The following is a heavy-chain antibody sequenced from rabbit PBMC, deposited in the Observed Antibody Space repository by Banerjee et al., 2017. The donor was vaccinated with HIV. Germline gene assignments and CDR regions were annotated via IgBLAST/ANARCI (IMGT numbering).Heavy chain of an antibody. V-gene: IGHV1S29*01. Sequence: QEQLKESGGGLVQPGGSLKLSCKASGFDFSSYAITWVRQAPGKGLEYIGYITYRGSAYYASWVNGRFTISRENTQNTLYLQLNSLTAADTATYFCARHGSSSYYDGTLWGQGTLVTVS. CDR3: ARHGSSSYYDGTL. D-gene: IGHD1-1*01. CDR1: GFDFSSYA. CDR2: ITYRGSA. J-gene: IGHJ3*01.